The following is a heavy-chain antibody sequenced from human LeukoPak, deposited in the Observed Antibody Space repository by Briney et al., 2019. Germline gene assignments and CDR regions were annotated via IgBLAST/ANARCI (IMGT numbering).Heavy chain of an antibody. CDR2: IIPIFGTA. CDR1: GGTFSSYA. V-gene: IGHV1-69*06. CDR3: ATASGIAAAGPLPPVL. Sequence: RASVKVSCKASGGTFSSYAIGWVRQAPGQGLEWMGGIIPIFGTANYAQKFQGRVTMTEDTSTDTAYMELSSLRSEDTAVYYCATASGIAAAGPLPPVLWGQGTLVTVSS. D-gene: IGHD6-13*01. J-gene: IGHJ4*02.